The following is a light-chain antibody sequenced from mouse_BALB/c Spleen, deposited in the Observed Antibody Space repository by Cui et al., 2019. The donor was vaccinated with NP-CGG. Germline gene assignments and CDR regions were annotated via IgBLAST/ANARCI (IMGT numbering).Light chain of an antibody. V-gene: IGLV1*01. CDR1: TGAVTTSNY. Sequence: QALVSQGSALTTSPGETVTFTCRSSTGAVTTSNYANWVQEKPDHLFTGLIGGTNNRVPGVPARFSGSLIGDKAALTITGAQTEDEAIYFCALWYSNHWVFGGGTKLTVL. CDR3: ALWYSNHWV. J-gene: IGLJ1*01. CDR2: GTN.